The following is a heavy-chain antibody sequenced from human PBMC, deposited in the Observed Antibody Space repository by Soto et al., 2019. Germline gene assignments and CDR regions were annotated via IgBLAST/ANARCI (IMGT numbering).Heavy chain of an antibody. CDR3: ASWTPQSGVSIAALFRFGEFSY. D-gene: IGHD3-10*01. J-gene: IGHJ4*02. Sequence: SLTCTVSGCSISSYYWSWIRQPPGKGLEWIGYIYYSGSTNYNPSLKSRVTISVDTSKNQFSLKLSSVTAADTAVYYCASWTPQSGVSIAALFRFGEFSYWGQGTLVTVSS. CDR1: GCSISSYY. CDR2: IYYSGST. V-gene: IGHV4-59*01.